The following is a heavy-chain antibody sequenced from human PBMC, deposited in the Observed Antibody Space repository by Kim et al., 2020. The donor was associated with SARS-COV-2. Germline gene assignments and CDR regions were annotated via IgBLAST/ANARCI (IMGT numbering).Heavy chain of an antibody. Sequence: GRSLRLSCAASGFTFSSYSMNWVRQAPGKGLEWVSSITSSTYIYYADSVKGRFTISRDNAKNSLYLQMNSLRAEDTAVYYCARWEHGYCSGGNCYYFDYWGQGTLVTVSS. J-gene: IGHJ4*02. CDR1: GFTFSSYS. V-gene: IGHV3-21*01. D-gene: IGHD2-15*01. CDR3: ARWEHGYCSGGNCYYFDY. CDR2: ITSSTYI.